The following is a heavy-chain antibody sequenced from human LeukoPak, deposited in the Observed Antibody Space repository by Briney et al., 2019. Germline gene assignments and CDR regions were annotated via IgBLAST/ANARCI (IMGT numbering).Heavy chain of an antibody. Sequence: GGSLRLSCTASGFTFRRYGMTWVRQAPGKGLEWVSSISGSGGSTYYADSVKGRFTVSRDNSKNTLYLQMNSLRAEDTAVYYCAKNSKIVGATFRSYHYMDVWGKGTAVTVTS. D-gene: IGHD1-26*01. CDR1: GFTFRRYG. CDR3: AKNSKIVGATFRSYHYMDV. V-gene: IGHV3-23*01. J-gene: IGHJ6*03. CDR2: ISGSGGST.